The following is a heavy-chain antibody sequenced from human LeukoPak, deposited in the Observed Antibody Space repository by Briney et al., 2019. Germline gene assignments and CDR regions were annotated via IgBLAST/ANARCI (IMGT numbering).Heavy chain of an antibody. Sequence: GGSLRLSCAASGLTFSSYAMSWVRQAPGKGLEWVSAISGSSGHTYYADSVKGRFTISRDNSKNTLYLQMNSLRAEDMAVYYCAKEMFGWYFDYWGQGTLVTVSS. CDR1: GLTFSSYA. J-gene: IGHJ4*02. V-gene: IGHV3-23*01. D-gene: IGHD6-19*01. CDR2: ISGSSGHT. CDR3: AKEMFGWYFDY.